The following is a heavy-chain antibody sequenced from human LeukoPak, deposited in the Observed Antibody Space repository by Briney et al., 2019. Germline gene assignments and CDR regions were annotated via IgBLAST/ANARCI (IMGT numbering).Heavy chain of an antibody. CDR1: GVSSTRYA. D-gene: IGHD2-15*01. CDR3: GKVIFSGRYRCFDY. Sequence: GGSLRLSCAASGVSSTRYAVSWVRQAPGKGLEWVSAISGSGRDTYYADSVKGRFTISRDTSKKTLYLQMNTLRAEDTALYYCGKVIFSGRYRCFDYWGEGPRVTVSS. CDR2: ISGSGRDT. V-gene: IGHV3-23*01. J-gene: IGHJ4*02.